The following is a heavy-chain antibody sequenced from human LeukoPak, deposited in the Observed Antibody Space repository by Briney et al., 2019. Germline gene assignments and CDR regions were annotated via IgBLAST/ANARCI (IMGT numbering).Heavy chain of an antibody. Sequence: ASVKVSFKASGYTFTSYAMHWVRQAPGQRLEWMGWINAGNGNTKYSQKFQGRVTITRDTSASTAYMELSSLRSEDTAVYYCARPLSGSYYEFDYWGQGTLVTVSS. D-gene: IGHD1-26*01. V-gene: IGHV1-3*01. CDR2: INAGNGNT. CDR3: ARPLSGSYYEFDY. J-gene: IGHJ4*02. CDR1: GYTFTSYA.